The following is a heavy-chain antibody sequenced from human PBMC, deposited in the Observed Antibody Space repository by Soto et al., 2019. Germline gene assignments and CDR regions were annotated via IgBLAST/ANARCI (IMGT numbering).Heavy chain of an antibody. Sequence: QVQLQESGPGLVKPSGTLSLTCAVSGVSISGGHWWTWVRQSPGKGLEWIGEIYHSASTNYNASLESRVTISVDKSKNHFSLKVSSVTAADTAVYYCAGRSGGTSDWGQGTLVTVSS. CDR3: AGRSGGTSD. D-gene: IGHD2-15*01. CDR2: IYHSAST. V-gene: IGHV4-4*02. J-gene: IGHJ4*02. CDR1: GVSISGGHW.